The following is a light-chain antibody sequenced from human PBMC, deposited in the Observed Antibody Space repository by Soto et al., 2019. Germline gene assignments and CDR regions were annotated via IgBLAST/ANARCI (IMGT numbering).Light chain of an antibody. J-gene: IGKJ1*01. Sequence: DIQMTQSPSTLSASVGDRVPITCRASQSISSWLAWYPQKPGKAPNLLIYDASSLESGVPSRFSGSGSGTEFTLTISSLQPDDFATYYCQQYNSYRTFGQGTKVDI. CDR1: QSISSW. CDR3: QQYNSYRT. CDR2: DAS. V-gene: IGKV1-5*01.